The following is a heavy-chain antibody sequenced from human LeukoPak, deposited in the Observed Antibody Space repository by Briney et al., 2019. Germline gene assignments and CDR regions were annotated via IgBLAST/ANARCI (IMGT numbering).Heavy chain of an antibody. V-gene: IGHV1-69*04. CDR3: ARVSHLGVVYAFDV. D-gene: IGHD3-3*01. J-gene: IGHJ3*01. Sequence: ASVKVSCKASGGNFNNHVISWVRQAPGQGLEWMGRFIPLFGQADYAQKFQGRVTITADKSTTTVYMDLSSLRSEDTAVFYCARVSHLGVVYAFDVWGQGTLVTVSS. CDR1: GGNFNNHV. CDR2: FIPLFGQA.